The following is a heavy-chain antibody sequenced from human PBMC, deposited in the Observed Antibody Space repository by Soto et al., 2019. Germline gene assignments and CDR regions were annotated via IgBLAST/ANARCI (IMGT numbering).Heavy chain of an antibody. D-gene: IGHD1-1*01. V-gene: IGHV3-7*03. CDR1: GFTFSRYW. J-gene: IGHJ4*02. CDR3: ARVDKLRVTGGSYMRGNFDS. Sequence: EVQLLESGGTLVAPGVSLRLSCAASGFTFSRYWLTWVRQAPGKGLEWVANINQERTEKNYEDSLKGRFTISRDNAKSSLSLQMKGLRVQATAMYYCARVDKLRVTGGSYMRGNFDSWGQGTQVIVSS. CDR2: INQERTEK.